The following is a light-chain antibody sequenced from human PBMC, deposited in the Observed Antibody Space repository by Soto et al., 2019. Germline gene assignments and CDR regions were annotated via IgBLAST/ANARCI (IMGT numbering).Light chain of an antibody. Sequence: EIVLTQSPGTLSLSPGERATLSCRASQTITTLAWYQRKPGQAPRLLIYRVSSRATGVPDRFSGSGSGTDYTLTISRLEPEDFAAYYCQQYGSSGTFGQGTKVDIK. CDR3: QQYGSSGT. CDR1: QTITT. V-gene: IGKV3-20*01. J-gene: IGKJ1*01. CDR2: RVS.